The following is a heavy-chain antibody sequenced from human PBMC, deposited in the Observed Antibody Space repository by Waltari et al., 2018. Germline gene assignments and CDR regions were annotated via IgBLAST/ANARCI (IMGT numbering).Heavy chain of an antibody. CDR2: ISWNSGRV. CDR1: GFTFDDYA. J-gene: IGHJ3*02. D-gene: IGHD6-19*01. V-gene: IGHV3-9*01. Sequence: EVQLVESGGGLVQPGRSLRLSCAASGFTFDDYAMHWVRQAPGKGLGWVSGISWNSGRVVYADSVKGLFTISRDNAKNSLHLQMNSLRAEDTALYYCAKPQWLSPDAFDIWGQGTMVTVSS. CDR3: AKPQWLSPDAFDI.